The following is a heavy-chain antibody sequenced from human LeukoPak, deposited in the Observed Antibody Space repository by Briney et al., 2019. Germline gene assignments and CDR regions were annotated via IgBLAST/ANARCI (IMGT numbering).Heavy chain of an antibody. CDR2: ISSDGNTK. Sequence: GGSLRLSCAASGFTFSSYWMSWVRQAPGKGLEWVSYISSDGNTKYYADSVKGRFTISRDNAQNSLYLQMSSLRAEDTAVYYCARRFAYWGQGTLVTVSS. J-gene: IGHJ4*02. V-gene: IGHV3-48*01. CDR1: GFTFSSYW. CDR3: ARRFAY.